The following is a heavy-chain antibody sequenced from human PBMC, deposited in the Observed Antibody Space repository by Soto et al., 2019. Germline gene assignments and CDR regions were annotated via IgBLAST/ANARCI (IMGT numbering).Heavy chain of an antibody. D-gene: IGHD6-13*01. CDR2: IYSSGST. CDR1: GGSVSSGSYY. J-gene: IGHJ4*02. V-gene: IGHV4-61*01. CDR3: ARVSSSWGLVNYFDY. Sequence: QVQLQESGPGLVKPSETLSLTCTVSGGSVSSGSYYWSWIRQPPGKGLECIGYIYSSGSTNYNPSLKSRVTISVDTSKNQFSLKLSSVTAADTAVYYCARVSSSWGLVNYFDYWGQGTLVTVSS.